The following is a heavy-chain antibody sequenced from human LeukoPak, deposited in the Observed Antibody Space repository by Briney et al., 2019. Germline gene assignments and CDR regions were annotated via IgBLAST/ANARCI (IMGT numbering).Heavy chain of an antibody. CDR2: IGPHSGDT. V-gene: IGHV1-2*02. CDR3: GRNRPGKALEI. CDR1: GYTFTDYY. J-gene: IGHJ3*02. D-gene: IGHD3-10*01. Sequence: ASVKVSCKASGYTFTDYYIHWVRQAPGQGLEWMGWIGPHSGDTSYAQKFQGRVTVTRDTSINTAYLELSSLRSDDTAVYYCGRNRPGKALEIWGQGTVVTVSS.